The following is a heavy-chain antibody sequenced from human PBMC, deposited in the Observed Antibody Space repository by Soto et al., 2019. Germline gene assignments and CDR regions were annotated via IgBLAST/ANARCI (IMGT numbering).Heavy chain of an antibody. CDR2: INPNGGST. D-gene: IGHD3-22*01. V-gene: IGHV1-46*03. CDR3: VRVGPGYYDSSGYPQGAFDI. Sequence: ASVKVSCKASGYTFISFVISWVRQAPGQGLEWMGIINPNGGSTKYAQKFQGRVTMTRDTSTSTVYMELSSLRSEDTAVYYCVRVGPGYYDSSGYPQGAFDIWGQGTMVTVSS. CDR1: GYTFISFV. J-gene: IGHJ3*02.